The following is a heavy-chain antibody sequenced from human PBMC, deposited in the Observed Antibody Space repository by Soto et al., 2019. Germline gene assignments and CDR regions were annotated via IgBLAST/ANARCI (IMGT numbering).Heavy chain of an antibody. V-gene: IGHV4-59*03. CDR2: IHYSGRT. CDR3: GGGGGWLPEY. J-gene: IGHJ4*02. D-gene: IGHD5-12*01. Sequence: QVQLQESGPGLVKPSETLSLTCIVSGDSINNYFWWSWIRQPPGKGLGWVGNIHYSGRTTHNPTPRARPSFSVDTPKTQIPLGPSFGPAAGTALYFCGGGGGWLPEYWGQGTLVTVSS. CDR1: GDSINNYF.